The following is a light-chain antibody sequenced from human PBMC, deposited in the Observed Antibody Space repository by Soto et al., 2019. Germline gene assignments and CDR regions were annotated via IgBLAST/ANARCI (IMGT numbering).Light chain of an antibody. J-gene: IGLJ1*01. V-gene: IGLV1-44*01. CDR3: AVWDDSLNGYV. Sequence: QSVLTQSPSASGTPGQRVTISCSGSRSNIGSNTVNWYQQLPGAAPKLLIQSNNQRPSGVPDRFSGSQSDTSASLAISGLQSEDEADYYCAVWDDSLNGYVFGTGTKVTVL. CDR1: RSNIGSNT. CDR2: SNN.